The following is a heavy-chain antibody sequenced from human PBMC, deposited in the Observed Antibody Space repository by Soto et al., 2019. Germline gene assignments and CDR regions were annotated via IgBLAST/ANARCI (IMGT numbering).Heavy chain of an antibody. CDR3: ARDSSGFIPDLTFDY. CDR2: IYYSGST. V-gene: IGHV4-59*01. Sequence: PSETLSLTCTVSDGSISSYYWSWIRQPPGKGLECIGYIYYSGSTNYNPSLKSRVTISVDTSKNQFSLKLSSVTAADTAVYYCARDSSGFIPDLTFDYWGQGTLVTVSS. CDR1: DGSISSYY. D-gene: IGHD6-19*01. J-gene: IGHJ4*02.